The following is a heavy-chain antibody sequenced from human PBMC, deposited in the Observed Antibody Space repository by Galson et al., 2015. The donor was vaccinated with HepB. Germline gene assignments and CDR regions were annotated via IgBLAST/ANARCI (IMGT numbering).Heavy chain of an antibody. D-gene: IGHD6-13*01. CDR3: AKQRFAAGRDLPDFIDSDYFDY. CDR1: GFTFSSYA. V-gene: IGHV3-23*01. CDR2: ISGSGGST. J-gene: IGHJ4*02. Sequence: SLRLSCAASGFTFSSYAMSWVRQAPGKGLEWVSAISGSGGSTYYADSVKGRFTISRDNSKNTLYLQMNSLRAEDTAVYYCAKQRFAAGRDLPDFIDSDYFDYWGQGTLVTVSS.